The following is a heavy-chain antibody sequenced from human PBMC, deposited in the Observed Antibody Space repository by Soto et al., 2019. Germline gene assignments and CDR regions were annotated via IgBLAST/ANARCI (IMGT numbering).Heavy chain of an antibody. V-gene: IGHV4-59*08. CDR3: ARFVRGSPDYFDY. Sequence: SETLSLTCTVSGGSISSYYWSWIRQPPGKGLEWMGYIYYSGSTNYNPSLKSRVTISVDTSKNQFSLKLSSVTAADTAVYYCARFVRGSPDYFDYWGQGTLVTVSS. CDR2: IYYSGST. CDR1: GGSISSYY. J-gene: IGHJ4*02. D-gene: IGHD3-10*02.